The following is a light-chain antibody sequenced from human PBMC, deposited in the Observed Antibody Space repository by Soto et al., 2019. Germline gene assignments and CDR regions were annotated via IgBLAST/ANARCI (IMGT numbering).Light chain of an antibody. CDR2: KAS. J-gene: IGKJ1*01. V-gene: IGKV1-5*03. CDR1: QSISSW. Sequence: DIQMTQSPSTLSASVGDRVTITCRASQSISSWLAWYQQKPGKAPKLLIYKASSLESGVPSRFSGSGSGTEFTPTISSLQPDDFATYYCQQYNSYRRTFGQGTKVEIK. CDR3: QQYNSYRRT.